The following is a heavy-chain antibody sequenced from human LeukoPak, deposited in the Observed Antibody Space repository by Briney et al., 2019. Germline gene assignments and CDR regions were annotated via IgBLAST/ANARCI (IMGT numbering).Heavy chain of an antibody. V-gene: IGHV3-48*02. CDR2: LSSRSSTI. D-gene: IGHD2-8*01. J-gene: IGHJ4*02. Sequence: PGGSLRLSCVPSGFLLSRSTLHWVCQAPGQGLEWISYLSSRSSTIYYADSVKGRFTISRDNDKNSLYLQMNSLRDGGTAVYYCATDLYQMWGQGALVTVSS. CDR1: GFLLSRST. CDR3: ATDLYQM.